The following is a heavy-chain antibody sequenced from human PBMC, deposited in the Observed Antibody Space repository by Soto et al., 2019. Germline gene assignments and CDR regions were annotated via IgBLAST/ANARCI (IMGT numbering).Heavy chain of an antibody. CDR1: GGSISSGDYY. V-gene: IGHV4-30-4*01. Sequence: SETLSLTCTVSGGSISSGDYYWSWIRQPPGKGLEWIGYIYYSGSTYYNPSLKSRVTISVDTSKNQFSLKLSSVTAADTAVYYCYKMGAWGCSSTSCYTRYYYGMDVWGQGTTVTVS. J-gene: IGHJ6*02. CDR3: YKMGAWGCSSTSCYTRYYYGMDV. D-gene: IGHD2-2*02. CDR2: IYYSGST.